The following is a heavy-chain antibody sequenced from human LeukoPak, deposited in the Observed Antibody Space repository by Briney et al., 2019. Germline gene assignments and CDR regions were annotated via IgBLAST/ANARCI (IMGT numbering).Heavy chain of an antibody. V-gene: IGHV4-39*07. Sequence: PSETLSLTCSVSGDSISSSGYYWAWLRQPPGKGPEWIGSIYYSGSTYYTPPLKSRVTISIDTSKNQFSLKLTSVTAADTAVYYCARTTGSNFYWGQGSLVTVSS. CDR3: ARTTGSNFY. CDR1: GDSISSSGYY. J-gene: IGHJ4*02. CDR2: IYYSGST. D-gene: IGHD1-26*01.